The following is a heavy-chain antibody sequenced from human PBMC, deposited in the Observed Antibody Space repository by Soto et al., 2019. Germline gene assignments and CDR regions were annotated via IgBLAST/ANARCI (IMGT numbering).Heavy chain of an antibody. CDR3: AREGYSSGWYPVVFDY. V-gene: IGHV3-53*04. Sequence: GGSLRLSCAASGFTVSSNYMSWVRQAPGKGLEWVSVIYSGGSTYYADSVKGRFTISRHNSKNPLYLQMNSLRAEDTAVYYCAREGYSSGWYPVVFDYWGQGTLVTVSS. D-gene: IGHD6-19*01. CDR1: GFTVSSNY. CDR2: IYSGGST. J-gene: IGHJ4*02.